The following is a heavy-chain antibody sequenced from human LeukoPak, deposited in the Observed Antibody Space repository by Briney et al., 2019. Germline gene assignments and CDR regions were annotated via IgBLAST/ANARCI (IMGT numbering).Heavy chain of an antibody. CDR1: GFPFSGYW. CDR3: ARSASGYDA. D-gene: IGHD5-12*01. Sequence: GGSLGLSCAASGFPFSGYWMHWVRQAPGKGLVWVSRIDDDGAGTTYADSVKGRFTISRDIAKNTLYLQMNSLRVEDTAVYYCARSASGYDAWGQGTLVTVSS. CDR2: IDDDGAGT. J-gene: IGHJ5*02. V-gene: IGHV3-74*01.